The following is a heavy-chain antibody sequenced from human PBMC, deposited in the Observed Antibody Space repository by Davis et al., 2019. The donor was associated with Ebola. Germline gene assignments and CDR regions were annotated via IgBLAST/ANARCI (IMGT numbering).Heavy chain of an antibody. CDR2: INHSGNT. CDR1: GGSFSGYY. D-gene: IGHD3-10*01. Sequence: SETLSLTCAVYGGSFSGYYWSWIRQPPGRGLEWIGEINHSGNTNYNPSLKSRVTISVDTSKNQFSLKLNSMTAADTAVYYCARDEDGVLGSLDYWGQGTLVTVSS. V-gene: IGHV4-34*01. J-gene: IGHJ4*02. CDR3: ARDEDGVLGSLDY.